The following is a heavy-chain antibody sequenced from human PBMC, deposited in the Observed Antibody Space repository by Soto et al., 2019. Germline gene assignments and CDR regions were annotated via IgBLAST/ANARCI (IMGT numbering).Heavy chain of an antibody. CDR3: AKGPR. Sequence: LVESGGGLVQPGGSLRLSCAASGFTFSNIWMSWVRRSPEKGPEWVASISPDGGEIYYVDSVKGRFTISRDNTRNSLYRQMNGLRAEDTAVYYCAKGPRWGQGTLVTVSS. J-gene: IGHJ4*02. V-gene: IGHV3-7*01. CDR1: GFTFSNIW. CDR2: ISPDGGEI.